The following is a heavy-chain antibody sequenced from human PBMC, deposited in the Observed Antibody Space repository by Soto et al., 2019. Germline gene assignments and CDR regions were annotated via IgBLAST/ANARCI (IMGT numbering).Heavy chain of an antibody. J-gene: IGHJ5*02. CDR3: ARDVEPLCVVVGPLIGGWFDP. V-gene: IGHV1-69*06. CDR1: GGTFSSYA. D-gene: IGHD2-21*01. Sequence: QVQMVQSGAEVKKPGSSVKVSCKASGGTFSSYAISWVRQAPGQGLEWMGGIIPIFGTANYAQKLQGRVTITADKSTSTGYMALSSLRSEDTAVYYCARDVEPLCVVVGPLIGGWFDPWGQGTLVTVSS. CDR2: IIPIFGTA.